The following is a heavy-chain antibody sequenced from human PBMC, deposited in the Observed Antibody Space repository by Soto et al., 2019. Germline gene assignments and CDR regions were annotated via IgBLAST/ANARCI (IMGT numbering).Heavy chain of an antibody. J-gene: IGHJ3*02. D-gene: IGHD3-10*01. CDR2: FDPEDGET. CDR3: ATAQKDSSSWAPYGSGSYYNFIDAFDI. V-gene: IGHV1-24*01. CDR1: GYTLTELS. Sequence: ASVKVSCKVSGYTLTELSMHWVRQAPGKGLEWMGGFDPEDGETIYAQKFQGRVTMTEDTSTDTAYMELSSLRSEDTAVYYCATAQKDSSSWAPYGSGSYYNFIDAFDIWGQGTMVTVSS.